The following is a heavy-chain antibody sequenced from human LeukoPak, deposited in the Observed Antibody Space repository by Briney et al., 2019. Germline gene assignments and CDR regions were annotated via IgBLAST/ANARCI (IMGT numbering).Heavy chain of an antibody. V-gene: IGHV5-51*01. CDR3: ATPTITLAGTWGAFDI. CDR1: GYSFTSYW. D-gene: IGHD6-19*01. CDR2: IYPGDSDT. J-gene: IGHJ3*02. Sequence: GESLKISCKGSGYSFTSYWIGWVRQMPGKGLEWMGIIYPGDSDTRYSPSFQGQVTISADKSISTAYLQWSSLKASDTAMYYCATPTITLAGTWGAFDIWGQGTMVTVSS.